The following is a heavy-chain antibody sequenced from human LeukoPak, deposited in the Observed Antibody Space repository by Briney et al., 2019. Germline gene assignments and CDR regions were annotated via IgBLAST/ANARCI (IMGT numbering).Heavy chain of an antibody. J-gene: IGHJ4*02. CDR2: IYYSGST. Sequence: PSETLSLTCTVSGGSISSSSYYWGWIRQPPGKGLEWIGSIYYSGSTYYNPSLKSRVTISVDTSKNQFSLKLSSVTAADTAVYYCARLLEWYSSSGEDYWGQGTLVTVSS. D-gene: IGHD6-6*01. V-gene: IGHV4-39*01. CDR1: GGSISSSSYY. CDR3: ARLLEWYSSSGEDY.